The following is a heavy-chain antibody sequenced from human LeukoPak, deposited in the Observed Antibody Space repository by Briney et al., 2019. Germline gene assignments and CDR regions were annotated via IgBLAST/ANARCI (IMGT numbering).Heavy chain of an antibody. D-gene: IGHD3-16*02. CDR3: ARGFELITFGGAIGRLNWFDS. CDR2: ISGSGGST. V-gene: IGHV3-23*01. CDR1: EFTFSSYA. Sequence: PGGSLRLSCAASEFTFSSYAMQWVRQAPGKGLEWVSGISGSGGSTYYADSVKGRFTISRDNAKNSLYLQMYSLRAEDTAVYYCARGFELITFGGAIGRLNWFDSWGQGTLVTVSS. J-gene: IGHJ5*01.